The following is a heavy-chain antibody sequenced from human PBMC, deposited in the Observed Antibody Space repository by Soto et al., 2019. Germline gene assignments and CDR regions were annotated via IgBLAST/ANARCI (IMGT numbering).Heavy chain of an antibody. CDR3: ARDPLNCSGGSCYSDMYFDY. CDR2: INPNSGGT. Sequence: ASVKVSCKASGYTFTGYYMHWVRQAPGQGLEWMGWINPNSGGTNYAQKFQGWVTMSRDTSISTAYMELSRLRSDETAVYYCARDPLNCSGGSCYSDMYFDYWGQGTLVTVSS. J-gene: IGHJ4*02. CDR1: GYTFTGYY. D-gene: IGHD2-15*01. V-gene: IGHV1-2*04.